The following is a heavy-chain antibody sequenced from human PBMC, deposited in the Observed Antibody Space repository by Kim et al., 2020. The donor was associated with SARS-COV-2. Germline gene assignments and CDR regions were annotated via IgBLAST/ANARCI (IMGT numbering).Heavy chain of an antibody. CDR1: GFTFSRFA. V-gene: IGHV3-23*01. Sequence: GGSLRLSCEASGFTFSRFAMSWVRQAPGRGLEWVASRNNCNNPYYADSVKGRFTVSRDNDTNILYLQMDSRRAEDTARNYCAKDHESSGWPTFDYWGQGTVDTVSS. D-gene: IGHD3-22*01. J-gene: IGHJ4*02. CDR2: RNNCNNP. CDR3: AKDHESSGWPTFDY.